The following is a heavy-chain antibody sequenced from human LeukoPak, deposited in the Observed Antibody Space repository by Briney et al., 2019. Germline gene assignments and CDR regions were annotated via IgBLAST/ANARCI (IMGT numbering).Heavy chain of an antibody. V-gene: IGHV3-33*01. J-gene: IGHJ4*02. CDR2: IWYEGSNK. Sequence: PGSSLRLSCAASGFTFSSYGMHWVRQAPGKGLECVAVIWYEGSNKYYADSVKGRFTISRDNSKNTLYLQMNSLRAEDTAVYYCARDPARYSGTPYFDYWGQGTLVTVSS. D-gene: IGHD1-26*01. CDR1: GFTFSSYG. CDR3: ARDPARYSGTPYFDY.